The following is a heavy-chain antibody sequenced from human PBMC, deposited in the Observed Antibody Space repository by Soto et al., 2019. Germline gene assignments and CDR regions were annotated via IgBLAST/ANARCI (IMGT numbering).Heavy chain of an antibody. Sequence: ASVKVSCKASGYTFTSYGFSWIRQAPGQGLEWMGWINAYNGNTNYAQKLQGRVTLTTDTSTSTAYMELRSLRSDDTAVYYCTRDPNGDLDFDYWGQGTLVTVSS. V-gene: IGHV1-18*01. CDR1: GYTFTSYG. CDR2: INAYNGNT. D-gene: IGHD2-8*01. CDR3: TRDPNGDLDFDY. J-gene: IGHJ4*02.